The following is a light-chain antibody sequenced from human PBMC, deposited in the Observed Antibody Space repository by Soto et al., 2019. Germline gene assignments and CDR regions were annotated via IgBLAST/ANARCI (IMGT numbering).Light chain of an antibody. Sequence: DIPMTQSPSSLSASVGDRVTITCRASQSISSYLNWYQQKPGKAPKFLLYDASSLQSGVPSRFSGSGSGTYFTLTISSLQPEDFATYYCQQSYSAPYTFGQGTKLEIK. CDR3: QQSYSAPYT. J-gene: IGKJ2*01. CDR2: DAS. CDR1: QSISSY. V-gene: IGKV1-39*01.